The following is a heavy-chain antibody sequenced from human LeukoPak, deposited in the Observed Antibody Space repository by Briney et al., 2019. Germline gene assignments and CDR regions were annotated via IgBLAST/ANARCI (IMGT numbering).Heavy chain of an antibody. J-gene: IGHJ4*02. Sequence: ASVSLSCKASAYPFTGNYMHWLRHAPGQGLEWMGWISPNSGATNYAQTFQGRVTMTRDTSISTGYMDLSRLRSDDTAVYFCATFVAGTGDSDYWGQGTLVTVTS. D-gene: IGHD6-19*01. CDR3: ATFVAGTGDSDY. V-gene: IGHV1-2*02. CDR1: AYPFTGNY. CDR2: ISPNSGAT.